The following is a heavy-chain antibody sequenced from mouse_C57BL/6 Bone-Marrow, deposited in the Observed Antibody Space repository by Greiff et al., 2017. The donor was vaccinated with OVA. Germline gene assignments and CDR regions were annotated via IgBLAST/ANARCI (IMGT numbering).Heavy chain of an antibody. CDR2: INPNNGGT. D-gene: IGHD3-2*02. CDR3: ARASSGSDY. Sequence: EVQLQQSGPELVKPGASVKISCKASGYTFTDYYMNWVKQSHGQSLEWIGDINPNNGGTSYNQKFKGNATLTVDKSSSTAYMELRSLTSEDSAVYYCARASSGSDYWGQGTTLTVSS. V-gene: IGHV1-26*01. CDR1: GYTFTDYY. J-gene: IGHJ2*01.